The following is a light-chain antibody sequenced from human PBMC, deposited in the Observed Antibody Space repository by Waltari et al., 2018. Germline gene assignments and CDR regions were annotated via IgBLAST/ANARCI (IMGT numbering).Light chain of an antibody. Sequence: QAVLTQPSSLSASPGASASLTCTLRSGVNVISYNIYWYQQKAGSPPQFLLRYKAVSDKQQGAGVHSRCSGSKDASANVGILLISGLRSEDEADSYCMIWHRGVWVSGGGTPLTVL. CDR1: SGVNVISYN. V-gene: IGLV5-45*03. CDR2: YKAVSDK. J-gene: IGLJ3*02. CDR3: MIWHRGVWV.